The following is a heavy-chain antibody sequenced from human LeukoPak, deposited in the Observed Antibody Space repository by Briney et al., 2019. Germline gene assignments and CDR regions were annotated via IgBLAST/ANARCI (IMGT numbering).Heavy chain of an antibody. J-gene: IGHJ3*02. V-gene: IGHV3-30-3*01. CDR3: ANLI. CDR2: ISYDGSNK. Sequence: PGRSLRLSCAASGFTFSSYAMHWVRQAPGKGLEWVAVISYDGSNKYYADSVKGRFTISRDNSKNTLYLQMNSLRAEDTAVYYCANLIWGQGTMVTVSS. CDR1: GFTFSSYA.